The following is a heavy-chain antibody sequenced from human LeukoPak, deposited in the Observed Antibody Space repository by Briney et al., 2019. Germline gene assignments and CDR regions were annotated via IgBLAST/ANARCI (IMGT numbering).Heavy chain of an antibody. CDR1: GFTFSNAW. D-gene: IGHD3-22*01. V-gene: IGHV3-15*01. CDR3: TTDRYSSGYYTINAFDI. CDR2: IKSKTDGGTT. Sequence: PGGSLRLSCAASGFTFSNAWMSWVRQAPGKGLEWVGRIKSKTDGGTTDYAAPVKGRFTISRDDSKNTLYLQMNSLKTEDTAVYYCTTDRYSSGYYTINAFDIWGQGTMVTVSS. J-gene: IGHJ3*02.